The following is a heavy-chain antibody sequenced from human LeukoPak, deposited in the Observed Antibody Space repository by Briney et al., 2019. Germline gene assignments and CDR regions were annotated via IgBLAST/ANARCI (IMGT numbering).Heavy chain of an antibody. CDR3: ARARFLERLLYDY. D-gene: IGHD3-3*01. CDR1: GFTVSSNY. Sequence: AGGSLRLSCAASGFTVSSNYMSWVRQAPGKGLEWVSVIYSGGSTYYADSVKGRFTISRHNSKNTLYLQMNSLRAEDTAVYYCARARFLERLLYDYWGQGTLVTVSS. CDR2: IYSGGST. V-gene: IGHV3-53*04. J-gene: IGHJ4*02.